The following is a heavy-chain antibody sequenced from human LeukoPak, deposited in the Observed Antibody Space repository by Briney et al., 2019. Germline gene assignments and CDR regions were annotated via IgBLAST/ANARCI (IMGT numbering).Heavy chain of an antibody. Sequence: GGSLRLSCATSGFSFSSTFLNWVRQAPGKGLQYVSSIDTTHYTYYAGSVKGRLTISRDNAKNSLYLQMNNLKAEDTSVYYCTTESSGALDYWGQGTLVTVSS. D-gene: IGHD1-26*01. CDR2: IDTTHYT. V-gene: IGHV3-21*01. J-gene: IGHJ4*02. CDR1: GFSFSSTF. CDR3: TTESSGALDY.